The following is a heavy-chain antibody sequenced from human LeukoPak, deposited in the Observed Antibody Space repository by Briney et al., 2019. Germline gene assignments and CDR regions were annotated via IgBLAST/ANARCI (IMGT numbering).Heavy chain of an antibody. J-gene: IGHJ6*03. CDR2: INPSSGGT. Sequence: ASVKVSCEASGYTFTGYYMHWVRQAPGQGLEWMGWINPSSGGTNYAQKFQGRVTMTRDTSISTAYMELSRLRSDDTAVYYCARGVVAATFYYYMDVWGKGTTVTVSS. D-gene: IGHD2-15*01. CDR1: GYTFTGYY. V-gene: IGHV1-2*02. CDR3: ARGVVAATFYYYMDV.